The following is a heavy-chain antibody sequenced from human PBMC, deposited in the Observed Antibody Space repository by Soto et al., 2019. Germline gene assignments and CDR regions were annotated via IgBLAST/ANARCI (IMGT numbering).Heavy chain of an antibody. Sequence: GGSLRLSCAASGFTFSSYGMHWVRQAPGKGLEWVAVIWYDGSNKYYADSVKGRFTISRDNSKNTLYLQMNSLRAEDTAVYYCAREWDVTGTTDYFDYWGQGTLVTVSS. V-gene: IGHV3-33*01. CDR1: GFTFSSYG. CDR2: IWYDGSNK. CDR3: AREWDVTGTTDYFDY. J-gene: IGHJ4*02. D-gene: IGHD1-7*01.